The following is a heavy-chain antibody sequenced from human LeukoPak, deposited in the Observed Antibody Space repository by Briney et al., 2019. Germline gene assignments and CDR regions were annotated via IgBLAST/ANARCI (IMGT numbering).Heavy chain of an antibody. CDR3: AKLHNGGDGGGY. D-gene: IGHD2-21*02. CDR1: GCTFSSYW. J-gene: IGHJ4*02. CDR2: INSDGSST. V-gene: IGHV3-74*01. Sequence: GSLRLSCAASGCTFSSYWMHWVRQAPGKGLVWVSRINSDGSSTSYADSVKGRFTISRDNAKNTLYLQMNSLRAEDTAVYYCAKLHNGGDGGGYWGQGTLVTVSS.